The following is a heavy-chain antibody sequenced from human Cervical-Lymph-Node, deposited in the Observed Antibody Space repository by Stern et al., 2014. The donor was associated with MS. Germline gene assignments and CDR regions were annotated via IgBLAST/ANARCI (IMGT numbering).Heavy chain of an antibody. D-gene: IGHD3-9*01. Sequence: QVQLGQSGAEVQKPGASVKVSCRASGYTFTGYYMYWVRQAPGQGLEWMGRINPNSGGTNSAQKFQDRVTMTRDTSISTAYMELSRLRPDDTAVYYCARARGATVLSYCDYWGQGTLVTVSS. CDR3: ARARGATVLSYCDY. CDR2: INPNSGGT. J-gene: IGHJ4*02. V-gene: IGHV1-2*06. CDR1: GYTFTGYY.